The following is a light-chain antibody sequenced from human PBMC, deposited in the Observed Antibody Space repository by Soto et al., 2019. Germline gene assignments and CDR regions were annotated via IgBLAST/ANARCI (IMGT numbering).Light chain of an antibody. CDR1: SSDVGTYNF. CDR2: DVT. Sequence: QSALTQPRSVSGSTGQSVTISCTGASSDVGTYNFVSWYQQHPGKAPKFMIYDVTKRPSGVPDRFSGSKSGNTASLTISGLQAEDEADYYCCSYVGSYTSYVFGTGTKVTVL. J-gene: IGLJ1*01. CDR3: CSYVGSYTSYV. V-gene: IGLV2-11*01.